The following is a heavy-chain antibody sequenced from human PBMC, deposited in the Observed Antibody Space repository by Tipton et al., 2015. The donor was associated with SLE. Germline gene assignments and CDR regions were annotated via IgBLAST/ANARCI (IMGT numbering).Heavy chain of an antibody. CDR2: IRSKANSYAT. V-gene: IGHV3-73*01. CDR1: GFTFSGSA. D-gene: IGHD5-24*01. J-gene: IGHJ3*02. Sequence: GSLRLSCAASGFTFSGSAMHWVRQASGKGLEWVGRIRSKANSYATAYAASVKGRFTISRDDSKNTAYLQMNSLKTEDTAVYYCTRRDGYNSDAFDIWGQGTMVTVSS. CDR3: TRRDGYNSDAFDI.